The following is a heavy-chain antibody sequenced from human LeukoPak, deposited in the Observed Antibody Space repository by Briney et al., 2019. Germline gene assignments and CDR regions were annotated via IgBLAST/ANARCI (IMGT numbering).Heavy chain of an antibody. Sequence: PGGSLRLSCAASGFSFNDFEMNWVRQAPGKGLEWVSLISSSGSDFFYADSVKGRFTIFRDNAKNSLFLQMNSLRVDDTAVYYCARERPLVGALDHWGQGTVVTVSS. CDR2: ISSSGSDF. J-gene: IGHJ5*02. CDR1: GFSFNDFE. CDR3: ARERPLVGALDH. D-gene: IGHD4/OR15-4a*01. V-gene: IGHV3-48*03.